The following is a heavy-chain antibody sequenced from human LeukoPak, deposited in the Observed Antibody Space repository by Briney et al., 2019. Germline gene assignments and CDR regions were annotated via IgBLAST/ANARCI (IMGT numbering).Heavy chain of an antibody. J-gene: IGHJ4*02. CDR3: AADRWIVGATTPFDY. D-gene: IGHD1-26*01. V-gene: IGHV1-58*01. CDR1: GFTFTSSA. Sequence: SVKVSCKASGFTFTSSAVQWVRQARGQRREWIGWIVVGSGNTNYAQKFQERVTITRHMSTSTAYMELSSLRSEDTAVYYCAADRWIVGATTPFDYWGQGTLVTVSS. CDR2: IVVGSGNT.